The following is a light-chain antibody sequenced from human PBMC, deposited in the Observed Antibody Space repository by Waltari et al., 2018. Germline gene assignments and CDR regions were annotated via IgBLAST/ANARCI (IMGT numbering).Light chain of an antibody. CDR3: QQYTTWLLT. V-gene: IGKV3-15*01. CDR2: DAS. J-gene: IGKJ1*01. CDR1: QSVSSN. Sequence: EIVMTQSPATLSVSPGEGATLSCRASQSVSSNLAWYQQKPGQAPRRLIYDASIRATGIPDRFSGSGSGTEFTLTISSLQSEDFVVYFCQQYTTWLLTFGQGTKVEIK.